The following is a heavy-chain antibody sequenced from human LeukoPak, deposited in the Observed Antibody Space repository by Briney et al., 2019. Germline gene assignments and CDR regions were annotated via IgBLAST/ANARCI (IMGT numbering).Heavy chain of an antibody. V-gene: IGHV3-23*01. Sequence: PPGGSLRLSCAASGFTFSNAWMNWVRQAPGKGLEWVSVISGSAASTSYADSVKGRFTISRDNSKNTLYLQMNSLRAEDTAVYYCAKPEWELRSAVESGFDYWGQGTLVTVSS. CDR3: AKPEWELRSAVESGFDY. D-gene: IGHD1-26*01. CDR2: ISGSAAST. J-gene: IGHJ4*02. CDR1: GFTFSNAW.